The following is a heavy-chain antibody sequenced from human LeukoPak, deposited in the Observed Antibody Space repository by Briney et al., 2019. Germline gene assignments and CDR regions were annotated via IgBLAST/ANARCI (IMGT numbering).Heavy chain of an antibody. CDR1: GFTFSDYY. D-gene: IGHD1-26*01. CDR2: ISSSGSTI. J-gene: IGHJ2*01. Sequence: GGSLRLSCAASGFTFSDYYMSWIRQAPGKGLEWVSYISSSGSTIYYADSVKGRFTISRDNAKNSLYLQMNSLRAEDTAVYYCARDGERSPTVHFDLWGRGTLVTVSS. V-gene: IGHV3-11*01. CDR3: ARDGERSPTVHFDL.